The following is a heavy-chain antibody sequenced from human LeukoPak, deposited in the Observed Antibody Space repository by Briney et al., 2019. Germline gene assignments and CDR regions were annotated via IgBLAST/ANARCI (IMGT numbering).Heavy chain of an antibody. J-gene: IGHJ3*02. V-gene: IGHV3-66*04. Sequence: GGSLRLSCAASGFTVSSNYMSWVRQAPGKGLEWVSVIYSGGSTYYADSVKGRFTISRDNSKNTLYLQMNSLRAEDTAVYYCARRPTYYDSLGAFDIWGQGTMVTVSS. CDR1: GFTVSSNY. CDR3: ARRPTYYDSLGAFDI. D-gene: IGHD3-3*01. CDR2: IYSGGST.